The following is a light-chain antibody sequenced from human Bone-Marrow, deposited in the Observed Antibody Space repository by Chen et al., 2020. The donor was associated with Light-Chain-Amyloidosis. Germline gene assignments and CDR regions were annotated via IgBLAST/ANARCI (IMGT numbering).Light chain of an antibody. CDR3: QQSDSTPQT. J-gene: IGKJ2*01. Sequence: DIQMTQSPSSLSASVGDRVTITCRASQSISTYLNWYQQKPGKVPRLLIYTASSLQSGVPSRFSGSGSRTDFTLTISSLQSEDFATYYCQQSDSTPQTFGQGTKLEIK. CDR2: TAS. V-gene: IGKV1-39*01. CDR1: QSISTY.